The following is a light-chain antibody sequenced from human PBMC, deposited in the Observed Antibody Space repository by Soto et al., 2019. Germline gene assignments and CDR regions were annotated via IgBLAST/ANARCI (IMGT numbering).Light chain of an antibody. J-gene: IGKJ4*01. CDR2: DTS. CDR1: QGVDSY. V-gene: IGKV3-11*01. CDR3: QQRSTWPALT. Sequence: EVVLTQSPVTLSLSPGERATLSCRASQGVDSYVAWYQHKPGHLPRLLIYDTSNRAAGVPVRFSGSGSETDFTLTINGLEPDDFVVYYCQQRSTWPALTFGGGTKVEV.